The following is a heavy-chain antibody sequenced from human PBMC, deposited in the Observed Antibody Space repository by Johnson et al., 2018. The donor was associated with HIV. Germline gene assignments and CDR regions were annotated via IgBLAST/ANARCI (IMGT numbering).Heavy chain of an antibody. V-gene: IGHV3-30*02. Sequence: VQLVESRGVLVQPGGSLRLSCAASGFTVSSNEMSWVRQAPGKGLEWVAFIRYDGSNKYYADSVKGRFTITRDNSKNTLYLQMNSLRAEDTAVYYCAKMFASAAGLDAFDIWGQGTMVTVSS. CDR3: AKMFASAAGLDAFDI. CDR1: GFTVSSNE. D-gene: IGHD6-13*01. CDR2: IRYDGSNK. J-gene: IGHJ3*02.